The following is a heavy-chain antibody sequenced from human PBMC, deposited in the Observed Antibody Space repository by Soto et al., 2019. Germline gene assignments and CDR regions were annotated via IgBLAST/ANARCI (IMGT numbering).Heavy chain of an antibody. D-gene: IGHD6-13*01. J-gene: IGHJ6*02. V-gene: IGHV1-46*03. CDR1: GYTFTSYY. CDR2: INPSGGST. Sequence: QVQLVQSGAEVKKPGASVKVSCKASGYTFTSYYMHWVRQTPGQGLEWMGIINPSGGSTSYAQKFKGRVTMTRDTSTSTVYMELSSLRSEDTAVYYCASAQLVQYYYGMDVWGQGTTVTVSS. CDR3: ASAQLVQYYYGMDV.